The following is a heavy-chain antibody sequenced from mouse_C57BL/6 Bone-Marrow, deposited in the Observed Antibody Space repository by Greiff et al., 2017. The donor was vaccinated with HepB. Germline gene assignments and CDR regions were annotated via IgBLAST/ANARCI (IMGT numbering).Heavy chain of an antibody. CDR3: ARSLLWLRRDYYAMDY. CDR1: GYTFTDYY. J-gene: IGHJ4*01. D-gene: IGHD2-2*01. Sequence: EVQLQQSGPELVKPGASVKISCKASGYTFTDYYMNWVKQSHGKSLEWIGDINPNNGGTSYNQKFKGKATLTVDKSSSTAYMELRSLTSEDSAVYYCARSLLWLRRDYYAMDYWGQGTSVTFSS. CDR2: INPNNGGT. V-gene: IGHV1-26*01.